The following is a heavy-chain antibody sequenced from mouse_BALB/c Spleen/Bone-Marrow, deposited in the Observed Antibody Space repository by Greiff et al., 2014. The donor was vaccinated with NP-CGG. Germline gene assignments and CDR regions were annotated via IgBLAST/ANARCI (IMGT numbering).Heavy chain of an antibody. D-gene: IGHD2-12*01. Sequence: VQLKQSGPELVKPGASVKMSCKASGYTFTSYVMHWVKQKPGQGLEWIGNINPYNDGTKYNEKFKGKATLTSDKSSSTAFMELSSLTSEDSAVYYCARSLYSYDWYFDVWGAGTTVTVSS. CDR2: INPYNDGT. J-gene: IGHJ1*01. CDR1: GYTFTSYV. CDR3: ARSLYSYDWYFDV. V-gene: IGHV1-14*01.